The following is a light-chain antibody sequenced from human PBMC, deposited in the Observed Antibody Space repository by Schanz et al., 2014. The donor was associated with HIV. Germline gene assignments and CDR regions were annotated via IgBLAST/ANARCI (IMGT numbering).Light chain of an antibody. Sequence: EIVMTQSPATLSVSPGERATLSCRASQSVSMNLAWYQQKHGQAPRLLIYATSFRAVGIPDRFSGSGSETDFTLTISGLEPEDFAVYYCQHYGDSRGTFGGGTEVDIK. V-gene: IGKV3-20*01. CDR1: QSVSMN. J-gene: IGKJ4*01. CDR3: QHYGDSRGT. CDR2: ATS.